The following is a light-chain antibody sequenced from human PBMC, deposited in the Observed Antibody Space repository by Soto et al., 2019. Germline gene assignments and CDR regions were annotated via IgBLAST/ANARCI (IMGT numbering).Light chain of an antibody. CDR3: QQRSNST. Sequence: EIVLTPSPATLSLSPVERATLSCRASQSVSSYLAWYQQKPGQAPRLLIYDASNRATGIPARFTGSGSGTDFPLTISSLEPEDFAVYYCQQRSNSTSGQGPKVDIK. V-gene: IGKV3-11*01. CDR1: QSVSSY. J-gene: IGKJ1*01. CDR2: DAS.